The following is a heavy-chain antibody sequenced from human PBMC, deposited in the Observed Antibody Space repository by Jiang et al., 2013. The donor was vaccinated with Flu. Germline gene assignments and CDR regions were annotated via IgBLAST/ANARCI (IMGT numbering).Heavy chain of an antibody. Sequence: LLKPSETLSLTCAVSGGSISSYSWSWIRQPPGKGLEWIGYFYYTGTTNYNPSLKSRATISVDTSKNQLSLKLSSVTAADTAVYYCARHGTVFGVVRYHFDFWGQGTQVTVSS. CDR2: FYYTGTT. CDR1: GGSISSYS. V-gene: IGHV4-59*08. J-gene: IGHJ4*02. CDR3: ARHGTVFGVVRYHFDF. D-gene: IGHD3-3*01.